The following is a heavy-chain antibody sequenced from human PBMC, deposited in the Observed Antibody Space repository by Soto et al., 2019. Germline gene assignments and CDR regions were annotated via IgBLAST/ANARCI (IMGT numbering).Heavy chain of an antibody. V-gene: IGHV4-4*07. CDR2: VDTTGGT. Sequence: QVQLQESGPGLVEPSETLSPTCTVSGGSISSYSWNWIRQPAGKGLEWIGRVDTTGGTNYIPSLKSRVTMSVDTSKNQFSLKLSSVTAADTAVYYCARGGYDYVWGSYRPAAFDYWGQGTLVTVSS. CDR3: ARGGYDYVWGSYRPAAFDY. CDR1: GGSISSYS. D-gene: IGHD3-16*02. J-gene: IGHJ4*02.